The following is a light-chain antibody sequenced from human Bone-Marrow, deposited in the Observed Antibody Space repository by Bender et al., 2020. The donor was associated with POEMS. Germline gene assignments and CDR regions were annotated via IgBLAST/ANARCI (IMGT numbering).Light chain of an antibody. CDR2: NTN. CDR3: ALFFGRGLWE. J-gene: IGLJ3*02. V-gene: IGLV8-61*01. Sequence: QSVVTQEPSFSVSPGDTVTLTCGLTSGSVSTKYYPSWFRQTPGQPPRTLIYNTNTRSSGIPGRFSGSILGNKAALTITGAQADDECHYYCALFFGRGLWEFGAGTQLTV. CDR1: SGSVSTKYY.